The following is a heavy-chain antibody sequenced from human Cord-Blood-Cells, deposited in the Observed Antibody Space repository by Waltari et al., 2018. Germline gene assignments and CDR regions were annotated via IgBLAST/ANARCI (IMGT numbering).Heavy chain of an antibody. J-gene: IGHJ4*02. D-gene: IGHD1-20*01. Sequence: EVQLVESGGGLVQPGGSLRLSCAASGFTFSSYWMSWVGQAPGKGLEWVGNIKQDGSEKYYVDSMKGRTTISRDNAKNSLYLQMNSLRAEDTAVYYCARDDNWNYDYWGQGTLVTVSS. CDR3: ARDDNWNYDY. CDR2: IKQDGSEK. CDR1: GFTFSSYW. V-gene: IGHV3-7*01.